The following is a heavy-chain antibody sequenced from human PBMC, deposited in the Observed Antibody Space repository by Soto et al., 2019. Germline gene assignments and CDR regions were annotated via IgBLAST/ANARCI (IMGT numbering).Heavy chain of an antibody. J-gene: IGHJ5*02. Sequence: SDTRTVSDGYSSSGGYYRSRKRQHPGKGLEWIGYIYYSGSTYYNPSLKSRVTISVDTSKNQFSLKLSSVTAADTAVYYCAILSTTQQFDPWGQGTLVTVSS. CDR3: AILSTTQQFDP. CDR2: IYYSGST. D-gene: IGHD3-3*02. CDR1: DGYSSSGGYY. V-gene: IGHV4-31*03.